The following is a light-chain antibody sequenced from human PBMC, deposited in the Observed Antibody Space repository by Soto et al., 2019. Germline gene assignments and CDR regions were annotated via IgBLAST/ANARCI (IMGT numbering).Light chain of an antibody. CDR2: GTS. J-gene: IGKJ2*01. CDR3: QQYNNWPPYT. CDR1: RSVSDTL. Sequence: EIVLTQSPGTLSLSPGERATLSCRADRSVSDTLLTWFQQKPGQAPRLLIFGTSNRAPGIPDRFSGSGSGTDFTLTISSLQSEDFAVYYCQQYNNWPPYTFGQGTKLEIK. V-gene: IGKV3D-15*01.